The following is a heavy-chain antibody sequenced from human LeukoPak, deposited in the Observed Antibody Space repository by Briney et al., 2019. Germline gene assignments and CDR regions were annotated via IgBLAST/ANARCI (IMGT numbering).Heavy chain of an antibody. CDR2: INTNSGNT. D-gene: IGHD2-8*01. CDR1: GYTFTNYT. Sequence: ASVKGSCKASGYTFTNYTMNWVRQAPGQGLEWGGWINTNSGNTTYAQCFTGRFVFSLDTSASTAYLQISGLKADDTAVYYCARVNGPCGMDVWGQGTTVTVSS. CDR3: ARVNGPCGMDV. V-gene: IGHV7-4-1*02. J-gene: IGHJ6*02.